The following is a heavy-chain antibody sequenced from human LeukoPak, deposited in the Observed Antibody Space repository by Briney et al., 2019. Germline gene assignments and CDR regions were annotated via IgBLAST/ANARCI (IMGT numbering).Heavy chain of an antibody. J-gene: IGHJ4*02. Sequence: ASVKVSCKASGYTFTGYYMHWVRQAPGQGLEWMGWINPNSGGTNYAQKFQGRVTMTRDTSISTAYMELSRLRSDDTAVYYCARDRSTMVRGVKGEFDYWGQGTLVTVSS. CDR1: GYTFTGYY. D-gene: IGHD3-10*01. V-gene: IGHV1-2*02. CDR2: INPNSGGT. CDR3: ARDRSTMVRGVKGEFDY.